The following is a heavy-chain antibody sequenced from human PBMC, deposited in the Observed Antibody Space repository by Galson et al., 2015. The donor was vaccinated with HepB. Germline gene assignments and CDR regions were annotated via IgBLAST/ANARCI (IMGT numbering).Heavy chain of an antibody. D-gene: IGHD4-23*01. CDR3: TTEVSVVITRGYFDL. CDR1: GFTFSNTW. CDR2: VKSETDGGAT. V-gene: IGHV3-15*01. J-gene: IGHJ2*01. Sequence: SLRLSCAGSGFTFSNTWMAWVRQAPGKGLEWVGRVKSETDGGATDYAAPVKGRFTISRDDSNDKFYLQMNSLKSEDTAVYYCTTEVSVVITRGYFDLWGRGTLVTVSS.